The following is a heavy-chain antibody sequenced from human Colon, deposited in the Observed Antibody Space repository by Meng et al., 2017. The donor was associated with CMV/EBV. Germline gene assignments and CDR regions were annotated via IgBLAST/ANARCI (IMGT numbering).Heavy chain of an antibody. CDR2: IYDSGST. Sequence: SETLSLTCTVSGGSISSYYWTWIRQPPGKGLEWIGFIYDSGSTNYNPSLKSRVTISLDSSKNQFSLKLNSVTAADTAVYYCVDIGRAPLDPWGQGILVTVSS. V-gene: IGHV4-59*01. CDR3: VDIGRAPLDP. D-gene: IGHD2-15*01. CDR1: GGSISSYY. J-gene: IGHJ5*02.